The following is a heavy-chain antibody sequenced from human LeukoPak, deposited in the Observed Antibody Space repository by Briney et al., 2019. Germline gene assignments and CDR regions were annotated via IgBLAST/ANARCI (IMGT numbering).Heavy chain of an antibody. CDR1: GGTFSSYA. J-gene: IGHJ4*02. D-gene: IGHD6-19*01. Sequence: GASVKVSFKASGGTFSSYAISWVRQAPGQGLEWMGRINPYSGGTNYAQRFQGRVTMTRDTSISTAYMEMSRLRSDDTAVYYCARPLTGYSSTIDYWGQGTLVTVSS. V-gene: IGHV1-2*06. CDR3: ARPLTGYSSTIDY. CDR2: INPYSGGT.